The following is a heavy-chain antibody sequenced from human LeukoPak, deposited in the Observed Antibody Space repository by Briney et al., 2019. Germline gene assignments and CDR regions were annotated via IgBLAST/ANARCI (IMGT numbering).Heavy chain of an antibody. Sequence: SETLSLTCTVSGGSINSSSYYWGWIRQPPGKGLEWIGSIYYSGSTYYNPSLKSRVTISVDTSKNQFSLKLSSVTAADTAVYYCARHRAATAYYYYMDVWGKGTTVAVSS. CDR3: ARHRAATAYYYYMDV. CDR2: IYYSGST. V-gene: IGHV4-39*01. D-gene: IGHD2-15*01. J-gene: IGHJ6*03. CDR1: GGSINSSSYY.